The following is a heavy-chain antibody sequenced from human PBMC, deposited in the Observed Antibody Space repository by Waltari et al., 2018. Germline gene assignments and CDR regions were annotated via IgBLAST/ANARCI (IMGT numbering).Heavy chain of an antibody. CDR3: ARRSCNGECYAPYIY. CDR2: INPKSGAT. J-gene: IGHJ4*02. D-gene: IGHD2-8*01. V-gene: IGHV1-2*04. Sequence: QVQLVQSGAEVTTPGASVKVSCKPSGYTFTDYPIPWVRQAPGQGLEWMGWINPKSGATYYAQTFQGWVTMTRDTSTSTVFMELSSLKSDDTAVYYCARRSCNGECYAPYIYWGQGTLVTVSS. CDR1: GYTFTDYP.